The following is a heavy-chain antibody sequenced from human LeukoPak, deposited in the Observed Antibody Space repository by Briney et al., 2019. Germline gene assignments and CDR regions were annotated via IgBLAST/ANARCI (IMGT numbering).Heavy chain of an antibody. Sequence: SETLSLTCTVSGGSIRSSYYYWSWIRQPPGKGLEWIGYIYYSGSTNYNPSLKSRVTISVDTSKNQFSLKLSSVTAADTAVYYCARASFDFWSGYYVYWGQGTLVTVSS. V-gene: IGHV4-61*01. J-gene: IGHJ4*02. CDR1: GGSIRSSYYY. CDR3: ARASFDFWSGYYVY. D-gene: IGHD3-3*01. CDR2: IYYSGST.